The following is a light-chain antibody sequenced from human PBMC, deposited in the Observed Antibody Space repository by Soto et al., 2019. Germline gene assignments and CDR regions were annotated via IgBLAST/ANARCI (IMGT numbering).Light chain of an antibody. J-gene: IGKJ1*01. Sequence: EIVLTQSPGTLSLSPGQRATLSCRASQNLRSSYLAWYQQKPGQAPRLLIYAASSRATGIPDRFSGSGSGTYFTLTISRLEPEDFAVYYCQQMGTFGQGTKVEVK. CDR2: AAS. CDR1: QNLRSSY. V-gene: IGKV3-20*01. CDR3: QQMGT.